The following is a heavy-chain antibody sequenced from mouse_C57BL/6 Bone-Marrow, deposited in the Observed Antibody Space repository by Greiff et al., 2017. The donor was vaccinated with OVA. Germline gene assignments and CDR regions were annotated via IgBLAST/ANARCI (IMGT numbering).Heavy chain of an antibody. Sequence: EVKLMESGAELVKPGASVKLSCTASGFNIKDYYMHWVKQRTEQGLEWIGRIDPEDGETKYAQKFKGKATITADTSSNTAYLQLSSLTSEDTAVYCCAGGPWFAYWGQGTLVTVSA. CDR2: IDPEDGET. CDR1: GFNIKDYY. CDR3: AGGPWFAY. J-gene: IGHJ3*01. V-gene: IGHV14-2*01.